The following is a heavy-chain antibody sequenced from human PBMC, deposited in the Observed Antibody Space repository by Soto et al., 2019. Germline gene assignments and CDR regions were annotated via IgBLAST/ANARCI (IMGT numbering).Heavy chain of an antibody. Sequence: EVQLLESGGGLVQPGGSLRLSCEASGFSFSSYAMNWVRQAPGKGLEWVSSISGGGDSTYYADSVKGRFTISRDNSKSTLYLQMTSLRAEDTAVYYCARPFDSSRSNTWYLSFDFWGQGTMVAVSS. D-gene: IGHD6-13*01. CDR1: GFSFSSYA. CDR3: ARPFDSSRSNTWYLSFDF. CDR2: ISGGGDST. V-gene: IGHV3-23*01. J-gene: IGHJ3*01.